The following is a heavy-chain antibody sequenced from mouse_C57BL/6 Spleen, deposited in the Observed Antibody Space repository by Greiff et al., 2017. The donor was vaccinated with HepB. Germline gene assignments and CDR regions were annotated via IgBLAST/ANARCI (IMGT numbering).Heavy chain of an antibody. D-gene: IGHD4-1*01. CDR3: ARPDWDVPFAY. J-gene: IGHJ3*01. CDR2: IHPNSGST. V-gene: IGHV1-64*01. Sequence: VQLQQSGAELVKPGASVKLSCKASGYTFTSYWMHWVKQRPGQGLEWIGMIHPNSGSTNYNEKFKSKATLTVDKSSSTAYMQLSSLTSEDSAVYYCARPDWDVPFAYWGQGTLVTVSA. CDR1: GYTFTSYW.